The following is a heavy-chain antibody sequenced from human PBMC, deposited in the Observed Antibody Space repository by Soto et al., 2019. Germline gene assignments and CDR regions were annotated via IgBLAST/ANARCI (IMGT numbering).Heavy chain of an antibody. V-gene: IGHV4-34*01. J-gene: IGHJ4*01. Sequence: SETLSLTCAIYGGSFSGYYWSWIRQPPGKGLEWIGEIYHSGSTNYNPSLKSRVTISVDTSKNQFSLKLSSVTAADTAVYYRARGLKTTGFDYWGQGTLVTVSS. D-gene: IGHD4-17*01. CDR1: GGSFSGYY. CDR2: IYHSGST. CDR3: ARGLKTTGFDY.